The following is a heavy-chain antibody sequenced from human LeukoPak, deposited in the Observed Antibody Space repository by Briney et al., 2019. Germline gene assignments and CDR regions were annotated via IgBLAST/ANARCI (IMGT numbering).Heavy chain of an antibody. CDR1: DGSFSGYY. CDR2: INHSGST. V-gene: IGHV4-34*01. CDR3: ARYQGWGPRTFDY. Sequence: SETLSLTCAVYDGSFSGYYWTWIRQAPGKGLEWIGEINHSGSTNYNPSLKSRVTISVDKSKNQFSLKLSSVTAADTAVYYCARYQGWGPRTFDYWGQGTLVTVSS. J-gene: IGHJ4*02. D-gene: IGHD2-2*01.